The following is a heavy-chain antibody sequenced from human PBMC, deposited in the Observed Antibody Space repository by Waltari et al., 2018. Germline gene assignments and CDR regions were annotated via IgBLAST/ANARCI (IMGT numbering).Heavy chain of an antibody. CDR2: MNPNSGNT. CDR1: GYTFTSYD. V-gene: IGHV1-8*01. D-gene: IGHD6-13*01. Sequence: VQLVQSGAEVKKPGESLKISCKASGYTFTSYDINWVRQATGQGLEWMGWMNPNSGNTGYAQKFQGRVTMTRNTSISTAYMELSSLRSEDTAVYYCARATGIAAAATDYWGQGTLVTVSS. CDR3: ARATGIAAAATDY. J-gene: IGHJ4*02.